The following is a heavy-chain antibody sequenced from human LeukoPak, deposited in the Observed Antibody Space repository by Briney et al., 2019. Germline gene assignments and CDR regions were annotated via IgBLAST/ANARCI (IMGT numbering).Heavy chain of an antibody. D-gene: IGHD3-22*01. V-gene: IGHV1-69*13. CDR1: GGTFSSYA. Sequence: SVKVSCKASGGTFSSYAISWVRQAPGQGLEWMGGIIPIFGTANYAQKFQGRVTITADESTSTAYMELSSLRSEDTAVYYCARGSALRKNYYDSSGHFDYWGQGTLVTVSS. CDR3: ARGSALRKNYYDSSGHFDY. CDR2: IIPIFGTA. J-gene: IGHJ4*02.